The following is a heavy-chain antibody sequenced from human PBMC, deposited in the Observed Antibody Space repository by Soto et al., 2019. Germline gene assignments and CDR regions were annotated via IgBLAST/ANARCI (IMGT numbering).Heavy chain of an antibody. J-gene: IGHJ6*02. CDR1: GFTFSSYG. CDR2: ISYDGSNK. CDR3: AKDTLLDGMDV. V-gene: IGHV3-30*18. Sequence: QVQLVESGGGVVQPGRSLRLSCAACGFTFSSYGMHWVRQAPGKGLEWVAVISYDGSNKYYADSVKGRFTISRDNSKNTLYLQMNSLRAEDTAVYYCAKDTLLDGMDVWGQGTTVTVSS.